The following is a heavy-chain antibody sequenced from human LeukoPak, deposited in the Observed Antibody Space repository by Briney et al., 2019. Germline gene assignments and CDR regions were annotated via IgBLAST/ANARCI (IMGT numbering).Heavy chain of an antibody. V-gene: IGHV3-11*01. D-gene: IGHD3-22*01. CDR2: ISSSGSTI. CDR3: ARVWHDSSGYYSGLDY. Sequence: GGSLRLSCAASGFIFSDYYMSWIRQAPGKGLEWVSYISSSGSTIYYADSVKGRFTISRDNAKNSLYLQMNSLRAEDTAVYYCARVWHDSSGYYSGLDYWGQGTLVTVSS. CDR1: GFIFSDYY. J-gene: IGHJ4*02.